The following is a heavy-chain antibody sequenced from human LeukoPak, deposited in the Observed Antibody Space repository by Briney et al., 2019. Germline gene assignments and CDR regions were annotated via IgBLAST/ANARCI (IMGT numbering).Heavy chain of an antibody. CDR3: ARVRGNSPGGLFDY. CDR1: GFTFSSYG. D-gene: IGHD4-23*01. CDR2: ISYDGSNK. J-gene: IGHJ4*02. Sequence: GGSLRLSCAASGFTFSSYGMHWVRQAPGKGLEWVAVISYDGSNKYYADSVKGRFTISRDNSKNTLYLQMNSLRAEDTAVYYCARVRGNSPGGLFDYWGQGILVTVSS. V-gene: IGHV3-30*03.